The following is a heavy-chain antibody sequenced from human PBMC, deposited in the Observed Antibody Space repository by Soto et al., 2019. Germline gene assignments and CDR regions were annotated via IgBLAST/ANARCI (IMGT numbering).Heavy chain of an antibody. V-gene: IGHV5-10-1*01. CDR1: GYSFTSYW. CDR3: AGLSYGGNHNYYGMDV. CDR2: IDPSDSYT. D-gene: IGHD4-17*01. J-gene: IGHJ6*02. Sequence: PGESLKISCKGSGYSFTSYWISWVRQMPGKGLEWMGRIDPSDSYTNYSPSFQGHVTISADKSISTAYLQWSSLKASDTAMYYCAGLSYGGNHNYYGMDVWGQGTTVTVSS.